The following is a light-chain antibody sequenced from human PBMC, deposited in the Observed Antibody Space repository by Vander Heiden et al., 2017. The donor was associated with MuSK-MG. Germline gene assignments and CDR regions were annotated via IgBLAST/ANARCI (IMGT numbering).Light chain of an antibody. CDR3: QQYDNLSGT. Sequence: DIQMTQSPSSLSASVGSRVTITCQASQDISNYLNWYQQKPGKAPKLLIYDASNLETGVPSRFSGSGSGTDFTFTISSLQPEDIATYYCQQYDNLSGTFGQGTKLEIK. J-gene: IGKJ2*01. CDR1: QDISNY. CDR2: DAS. V-gene: IGKV1-33*01.